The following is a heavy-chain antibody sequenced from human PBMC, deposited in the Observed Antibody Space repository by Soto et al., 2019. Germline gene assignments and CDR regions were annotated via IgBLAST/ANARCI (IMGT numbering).Heavy chain of an antibody. Sequence: SPTLSLTCAISGDSVSSNSAAWNWIRQSPSRGLEWLGRTYYRSKWYNDYAVSVKSRITINPDTSKNQFSLQLNSVTPEDTAVYYCAGESDCGGDCYHDAFDIWGQGXMVTV. CDR2: TYYRSKWYN. J-gene: IGHJ3*02. D-gene: IGHD2-21*02. CDR1: GDSVSSNSAA. CDR3: AGESDCGGDCYHDAFDI. V-gene: IGHV6-1*01.